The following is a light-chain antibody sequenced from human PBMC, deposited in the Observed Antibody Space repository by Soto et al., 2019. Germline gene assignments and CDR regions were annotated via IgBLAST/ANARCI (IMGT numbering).Light chain of an antibody. J-gene: IGLJ2*01. CDR1: SGHSSYA. CDR2: LNSDGSH. CDR3: QTWGSGIRVV. V-gene: IGLV4-69*01. Sequence: QSVLTQSPSASASLGASVKLTCTLSSGHSSYAIAWHQQQPEKGPRYLMKLNSDGSHSKGDGIPDRFSGSSSGAERYLTISSLQSEDEADYCCQTWGSGIRVVFGGGTKLTVL.